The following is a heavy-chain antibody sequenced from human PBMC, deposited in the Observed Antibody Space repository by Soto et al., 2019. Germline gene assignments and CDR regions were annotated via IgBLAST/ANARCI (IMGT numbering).Heavy chain of an antibody. V-gene: IGHV1-3*01. D-gene: IGHD6-19*01. Sequence: GASVKVSCKASGYTFTSYAMHWVRQAPGQRLEWMGWINAGNGNTKYSQKFQGRVTITRDTSASTAYMELSGLRSEDTAVYYCARDRHTMIAVAGMGAFDIWGQGTMVTVSS. J-gene: IGHJ3*02. CDR2: INAGNGNT. CDR1: GYTFTSYA. CDR3: ARDRHTMIAVAGMGAFDI.